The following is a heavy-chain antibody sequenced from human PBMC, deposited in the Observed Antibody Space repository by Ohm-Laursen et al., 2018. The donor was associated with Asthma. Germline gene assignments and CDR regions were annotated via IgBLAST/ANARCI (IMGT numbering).Heavy chain of an antibody. CDR1: EFTFRLSW. V-gene: IGHV3-7*02. D-gene: IGHD2-2*01. J-gene: IGHJ4*02. Sequence: SLRLSCSASEFTFRLSWMTWVRQVPGKGLEWVANIRPDGTENAYLDSVRGRFTISKDNAKNSLFLQMNSLRGEDTAIYYCATLSWYASQYWGQGTLVTVSS. CDR2: IRPDGTEN. CDR3: ATLSWYASQY.